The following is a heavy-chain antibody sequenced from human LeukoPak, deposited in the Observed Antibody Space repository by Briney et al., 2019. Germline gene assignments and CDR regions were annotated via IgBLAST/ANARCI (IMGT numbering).Heavy chain of an antibody. V-gene: IGHV3-48*03. CDR3: ARGSFLITFGGFIG. Sequence: GGSLRLSCAASGFTFSTYEMNWVRQAPGKGLEWISYISSSGSPIYYADSVKGRFTISRDNAKNSLFLQMNSLRAEDTAVYYCARGSFLITFGGFIGWGQGTLVTVSS. CDR1: GFTFSTYE. CDR2: ISSSGSPI. J-gene: IGHJ4*02. D-gene: IGHD3-16*02.